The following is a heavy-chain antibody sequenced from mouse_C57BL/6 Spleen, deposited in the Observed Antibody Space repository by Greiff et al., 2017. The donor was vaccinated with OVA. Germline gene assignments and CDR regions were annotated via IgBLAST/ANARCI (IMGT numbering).Heavy chain of an antibody. Sequence: EVQVVESGGGLVKPGGSLKLSCAASGFTFSSYAMSWVRQTPEKRLEWVATISDGGSYTYYPDNVKGRFTISRDNAKNNLYLQMSHLKSEDTAMYYCARGNLRGYFDYWGQGTTLTVSS. CDR1: GFTFSSYA. CDR2: ISDGGSYT. V-gene: IGHV5-4*01. J-gene: IGHJ2*01. CDR3: ARGNLRGYFDY.